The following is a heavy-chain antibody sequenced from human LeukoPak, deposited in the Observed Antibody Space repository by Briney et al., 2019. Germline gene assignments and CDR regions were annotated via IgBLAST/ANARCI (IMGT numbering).Heavy chain of an antibody. CDR3: ARGVPSRN. CDR1: GFTFSDYY. J-gene: IGHJ4*02. Sequence: GGSLRLSCAASGFTFSDYYMSWIRQAPGKGLEWVANIKQDGSEKYYVDSVKGRFTISRDNAKNSLYLQMNSLRAEDTAVDYCARGVPSRNWGQGTLVTVSS. CDR2: IKQDGSEK. V-gene: IGHV3-7*01. D-gene: IGHD3-10*01.